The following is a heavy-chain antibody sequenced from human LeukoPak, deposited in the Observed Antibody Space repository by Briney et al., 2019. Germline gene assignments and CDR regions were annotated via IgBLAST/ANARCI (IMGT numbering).Heavy chain of an antibody. J-gene: IGHJ4*02. Sequence: PGGSLRLSCAASGFTFSSYAMSWVRQAPGKGLEWVSAISRSGGSTYYADSVKGRFTISRDNAKNSLYLQMNSLRAEDTAVYYCARSLTLDYWGQGTLVTVSS. CDR1: GFTFSSYA. V-gene: IGHV3-23*01. CDR2: ISRSGGST. D-gene: IGHD3-9*01. CDR3: ARSLTLDY.